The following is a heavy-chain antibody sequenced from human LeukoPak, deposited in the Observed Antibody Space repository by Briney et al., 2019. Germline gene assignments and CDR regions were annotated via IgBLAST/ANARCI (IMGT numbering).Heavy chain of an antibody. V-gene: IGHV4-59*01. CDR2: IYDSGST. CDR1: GGSIGSYY. D-gene: IGHD3-22*01. J-gene: IGHJ3*02. Sequence: SETLSLTCTVSGGSIGSYYWSWIRQPPGKGLEWIGYIYDSGSTNYNPSLKSRVTISVDTSKNQFSLRLSSVTAADTAVYYCACLTTADAFDIWGQGTMVTVSS. CDR3: ACLTTADAFDI.